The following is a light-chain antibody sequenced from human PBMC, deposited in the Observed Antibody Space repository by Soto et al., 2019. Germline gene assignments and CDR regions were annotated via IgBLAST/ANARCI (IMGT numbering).Light chain of an antibody. CDR1: QTVGND. V-gene: IGKV3-15*01. Sequence: EIVMTQSPAPLSVSPGERVTLSCRASQTVGNDLAWYQQKPGQAPRLLIHGTSTRATGVPARFSGSGSGTEFTLTINSLQSEDFAVYYCQQYDYWPRTFGQGTKVDIK. CDR2: GTS. J-gene: IGKJ1*01. CDR3: QQYDYWPRT.